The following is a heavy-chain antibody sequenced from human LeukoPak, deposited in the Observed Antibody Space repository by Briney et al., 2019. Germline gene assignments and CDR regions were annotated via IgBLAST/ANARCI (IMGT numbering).Heavy chain of an antibody. CDR1: GFTFSSYG. Sequence: GGSLRLSCAASGFTFSSYGMHWVRQAPGKGLEWVSAISGSGGSTYYADSVKGRFTISRDNSKNTLYLQMNSLRAEDTAVYYCAHGSGDSLSQPTRYRGQGTLVTVSS. V-gene: IGHV3-23*01. D-gene: IGHD2-21*02. CDR2: ISGSGGST. J-gene: IGHJ4*02. CDR3: AHGSGDSLSQPTRY.